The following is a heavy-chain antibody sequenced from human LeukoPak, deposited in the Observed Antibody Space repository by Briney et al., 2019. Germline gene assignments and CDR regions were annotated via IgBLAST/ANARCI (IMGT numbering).Heavy chain of an antibody. CDR2: IIPIFGTA. CDR1: GGTFSSYA. J-gene: IGHJ6*03. Sequence: ASVKVSCKASGGTFSSYAISWVRQAPGQGLEWMGGIIPIFGTANYAQKFQGRVTITVDRSTNTAYMELNNLRSEDTAVYYCARDYCSSTTCYDERDYYMDVWGKGTTVTVSS. CDR3: ARDYCSSTTCYDERDYYMDV. V-gene: IGHV1-69*06. D-gene: IGHD2-2*01.